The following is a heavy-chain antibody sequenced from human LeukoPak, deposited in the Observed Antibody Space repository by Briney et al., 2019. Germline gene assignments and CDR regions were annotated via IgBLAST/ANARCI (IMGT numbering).Heavy chain of an antibody. D-gene: IGHD2-2*01. J-gene: IGHJ4*02. Sequence: SETLSLTCTVSGGSISSGDYYWRWIRQPPGTGLEWIGYIYYSGSTYYNPSLKSRVTISVDTSKNQFSLKLSSVTAADTAVYYCARESYCSSTSCSTWGVDYWGQGTLVTVSS. CDR2: IYYSGST. CDR1: GGSISSGDYY. CDR3: ARESYCSSTSCSTWGVDY. V-gene: IGHV4-30-4*08.